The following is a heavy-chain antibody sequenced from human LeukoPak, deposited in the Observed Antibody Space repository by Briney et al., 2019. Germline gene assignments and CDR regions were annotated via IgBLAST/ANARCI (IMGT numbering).Heavy chain of an antibody. J-gene: IGHJ3*02. D-gene: IGHD3-22*01. CDR2: IYTSGST. V-gene: IGHV4-4*09. CDR1: GGSISSYY. CDR3: ARGYYYDSSDYYRNRAFDI. Sequence: PSETLSLTCTVSGGSISSYYWSWIRQPPGKGLEWIGYIYTSGSTNYNPSLKSRVTISVDTSKNQFSLKLSSVTAADTAVYYCARGYYYDSSDYYRNRAFDIWGQGTMVTVSS.